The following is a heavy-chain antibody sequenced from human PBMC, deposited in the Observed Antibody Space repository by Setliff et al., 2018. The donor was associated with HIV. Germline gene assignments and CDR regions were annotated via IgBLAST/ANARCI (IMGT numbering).Heavy chain of an antibody. Sequence: GASVKVSCKASGGTFSSYAISWVRQAPGQGLEWMGGILPILGIANYAQKFQGRVTITADKSTSTAYMELSSLRSEDTAVYYCARGTTPLGWFDPWGQGTLVTVSS. CDR1: GGTFSSYA. CDR2: ILPILGIA. V-gene: IGHV1-69*10. D-gene: IGHD2-2*01. CDR3: ARGTTPLGWFDP. J-gene: IGHJ5*02.